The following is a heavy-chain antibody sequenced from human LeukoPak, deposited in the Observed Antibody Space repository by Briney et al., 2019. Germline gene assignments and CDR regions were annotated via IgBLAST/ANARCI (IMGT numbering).Heavy chain of an antibody. Sequence: SETLSLTCTVSGGSINSHYWSWIRQPPGKGLEWIGYIHYSGTTNYNPSLKSRVTISVDTPKSQFSLKLGSVTAADTAVYYCARAPMAITTSAFPDAFDFWGQGTMVTVSS. V-gene: IGHV4-59*11. CDR1: GGSINSHY. J-gene: IGHJ3*01. CDR2: IHYSGTT. CDR3: ARAPMAITTSAFPDAFDF. D-gene: IGHD5-12*01.